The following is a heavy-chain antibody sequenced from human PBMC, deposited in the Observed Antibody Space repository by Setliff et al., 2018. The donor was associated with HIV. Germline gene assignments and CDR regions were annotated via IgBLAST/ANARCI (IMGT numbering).Heavy chain of an antibody. J-gene: IGHJ6*03. CDR2: IIPIFGTT. D-gene: IGHD3-22*01. V-gene: IGHV1-69*13. Sequence: SVKVSCKASGGTFSRYAISWVRQAPGQGLEWMGGIIPIFGTTNYAQKFQGRVTITADESTGTAYLELSSLRSEDTAVYYCAARPGVDSSGYYDYYYMDVWAKGTTVTVSS. CDR3: AARPGVDSSGYYDYYYMDV. CDR1: GGTFSRYA.